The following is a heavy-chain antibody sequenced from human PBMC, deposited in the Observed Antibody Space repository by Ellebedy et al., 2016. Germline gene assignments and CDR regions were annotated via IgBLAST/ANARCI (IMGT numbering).Heavy chain of an antibody. J-gene: IGHJ4*02. CDR2: ISPDNGDT. V-gene: IGHV1-18*01. CDR3: ARGNHYYDSSGYHD. Sequence: ASVKVSCXASGYTFSTYDITWVRQAPGQGLEWMGSISPDNGDTDYAQKLQGRVTMTTDPSTSTAYMELRSLRSDDTAVYYCARGNHYYDSSGYHDWGQGTLVTVSS. D-gene: IGHD3-22*01. CDR1: GYTFSTYD.